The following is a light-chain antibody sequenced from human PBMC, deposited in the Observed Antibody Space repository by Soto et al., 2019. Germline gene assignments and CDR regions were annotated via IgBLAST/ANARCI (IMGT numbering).Light chain of an antibody. CDR3: QQTYSTHWT. V-gene: IGKV1-39*01. CDR2: AAS. CDR1: QSISSY. Sequence: DIQRTQSPSSLSASVGDRVTITCRAGQSISSYLNWYQQKPGKAPKLLIYAASSLQSGVPSRFSGSGSGTAFTLTIGSLQPEDFATYYCQQTYSTHWTFGQGTKVEIK. J-gene: IGKJ1*01.